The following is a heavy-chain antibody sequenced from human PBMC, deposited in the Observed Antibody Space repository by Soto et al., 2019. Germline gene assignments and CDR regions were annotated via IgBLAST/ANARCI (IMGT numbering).Heavy chain of an antibody. Sequence: EVQLVESGGGLVQPGGSLTLSCAASGFSVSDYYMRWVRQAPGKGLEWVSIIYTGGTTYYEDSLKGRVTFSRDSSKNTLYLQINRLRVEDTGVYYCARGLRESGGDDWGDWGQGTLVTVSS. CDR3: ARGLRESGGDDWGD. D-gene: IGHD2-21*02. J-gene: IGHJ4*02. CDR2: IYTGGTT. V-gene: IGHV3-66*01. CDR1: GFSVSDYY.